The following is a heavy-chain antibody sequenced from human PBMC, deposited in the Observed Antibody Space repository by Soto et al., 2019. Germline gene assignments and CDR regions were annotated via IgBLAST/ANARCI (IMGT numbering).Heavy chain of an antibody. CDR3: ARDRSGRAASDY. CDR1: GGSISSGGYY. V-gene: IGHV4-31*03. Sequence: LSLTCTVSGGSISSGGYYWSWIRQHPGKGLEWIGYIYYSGSTYYNPSLKSRVTISVDTSKNQFSLKLSSVTAADTAVYYCARDRSGRAASDYWGQGTLVTVSS. J-gene: IGHJ4*02. CDR2: IYYSGST. D-gene: IGHD2-15*01.